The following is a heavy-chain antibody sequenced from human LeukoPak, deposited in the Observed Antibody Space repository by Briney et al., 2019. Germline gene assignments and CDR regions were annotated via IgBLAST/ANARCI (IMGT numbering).Heavy chain of an antibody. V-gene: IGHV3-53*01. CDR2: IYSGGST. CDR3: ARELVGVPAAIGY. Sequence: GGSLRLACAASGFTVSTNYMSWVRQAPGKGLEWVSVIYSGGSTYYSDSVKGRFTISRDNSKNTLYLQMKSLRAEDTAVYHCARELVGVPAAIGYWGQGTLVTVSS. J-gene: IGHJ4*02. D-gene: IGHD2-2*01. CDR1: GFTVSTNY.